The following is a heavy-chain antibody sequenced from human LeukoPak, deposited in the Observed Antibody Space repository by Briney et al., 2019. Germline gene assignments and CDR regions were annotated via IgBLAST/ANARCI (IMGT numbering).Heavy chain of an antibody. CDR1: GGTFSSYA. Sequence: ASVKVSCKASGGTFSSYAISWVRQAPGQGLEWMGRIIPIFGMANYAQKFQGRVTITADKSTSTAYMELSSLRSEDTAVYYCATRKCGGDCYSDYYYGMDVWGQGTTVTVSS. V-gene: IGHV1-69*04. CDR3: ATRKCGGDCYSDYYYGMDV. J-gene: IGHJ6*02. D-gene: IGHD2-21*02. CDR2: IIPIFGMA.